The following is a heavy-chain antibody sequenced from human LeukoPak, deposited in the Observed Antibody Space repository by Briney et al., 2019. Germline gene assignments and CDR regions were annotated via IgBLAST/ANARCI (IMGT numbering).Heavy chain of an antibody. CDR3: AKDVHLILFDILTGYYGFGLDY. CDR1: GFTFDNYA. D-gene: IGHD3-9*01. V-gene: IGHV3-9*01. J-gene: IGHJ4*02. Sequence: PGRSLRLSCAASGFTFDNYAMHCVRHAPGKGVEWVSGISWNSGSIGYADSVKGRFTISRDNAKNSLYLQMNSLRAEDTALYYCAKDVHLILFDILTGYYGFGLDYWGQGTLVTVSS. CDR2: ISWNSGSI.